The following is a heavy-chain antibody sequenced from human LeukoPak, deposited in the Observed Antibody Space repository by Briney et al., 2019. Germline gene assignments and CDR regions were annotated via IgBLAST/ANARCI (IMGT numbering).Heavy chain of an antibody. V-gene: IGHV4-4*07. J-gene: IGHJ3*01. CDR3: ARDIIGGNYA. CDR1: GRSISSYY. Sequence: SETLSLTCTVPGRSISSYYWSWIRQPAGKGLEWIGRIYIDGSTNYNPSLKSRVTVSLDTSKNQFSLKLSSVTAADTAVYYCARDIIGGNYAWGQGTMVTVSS. CDR2: IYIDGST. D-gene: IGHD1-26*01.